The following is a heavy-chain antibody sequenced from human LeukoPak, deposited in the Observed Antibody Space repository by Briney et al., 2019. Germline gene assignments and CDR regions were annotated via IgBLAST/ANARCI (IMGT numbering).Heavy chain of an antibody. CDR1: GYTFTSYG. CDR3: YYGMDV. D-gene: IGHD3-9*01. V-gene: IGHV1-18*01. J-gene: IGHJ6*02. Sequence: ASVKVSCKASGYTFTSYGISWVRQAPGQGLEWMGWISAYYGNTNYAQKLQGRVTLTTDTSTSTAYMELYFCARADDISPRYYYGMDVWGPGTTVSVSS. CDR2: ISAYYGNT.